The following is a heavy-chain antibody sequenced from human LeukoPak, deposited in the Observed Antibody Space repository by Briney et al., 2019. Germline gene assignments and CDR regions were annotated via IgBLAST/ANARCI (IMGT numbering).Heavy chain of an antibody. J-gene: IGHJ4*02. V-gene: IGHV3-30-3*01. CDR2: ISYDGSNK. CDR1: GFTFSSYA. D-gene: IGHD6-19*01. CDR3: ARGGYSSGWYYY. Sequence: PGGSLRLSCAASGFTFSSYAMHWVRQAPGKGLEWVAVISYDGSNKYYADSVKGRSTISRDNSKNTLYLQMNSLRAEDTAVYYCARGGYSSGWYYYWGQGTLVTVSS.